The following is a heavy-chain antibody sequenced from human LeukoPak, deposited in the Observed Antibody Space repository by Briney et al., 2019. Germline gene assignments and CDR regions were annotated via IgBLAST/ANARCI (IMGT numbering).Heavy chain of an antibody. D-gene: IGHD4-23*01. CDR3: ARADTVVINYFDY. V-gene: IGHV4-31*03. Sequence: PSETLSLTCTVSGGSIGSGGYYWSWIRQHPGKGLEWIGYIYYSGSTYYNPSLKSRVTISVDTSKNQFSLNLSSVTAADTAVYYCARADTVVINYFDYWGQGTLVTVSS. CDR2: IYYSGST. CDR1: GGSIGSGGYY. J-gene: IGHJ4*02.